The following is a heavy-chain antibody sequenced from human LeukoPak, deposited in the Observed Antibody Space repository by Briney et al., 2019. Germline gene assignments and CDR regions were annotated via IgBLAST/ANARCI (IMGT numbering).Heavy chain of an antibody. J-gene: IGHJ5*02. Sequence: GSLRLSCAASGFTFSRYAMHWVRQGPGKGLEWVAAISYDGSNKKYADSVKGRFTISRDNSKNTLYLQMNSLRAEDTAVYYCARDKGSSSSLYWFDPWGQGTLVTVSS. CDR2: ISYDGSNK. V-gene: IGHV3-30*04. D-gene: IGHD6-6*01. CDR1: GFTFSRYA. CDR3: ARDKGSSSSLYWFDP.